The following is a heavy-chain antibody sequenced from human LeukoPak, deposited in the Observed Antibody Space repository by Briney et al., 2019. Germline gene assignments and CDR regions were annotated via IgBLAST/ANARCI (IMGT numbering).Heavy chain of an antibody. CDR1: GASISSLY. D-gene: IGHD7-27*01. V-gene: IGHV4-59*01. Sequence: SETLSLTCTVSGASISSLYWSWIRQPPGRGLEWIGFISNSGSPTYNPSLNSRVTISLDTSKNQFSLKVNYVTAADTAVYYCASESRELGNWGQGTLVTVSS. CDR2: ISNSGSP. J-gene: IGHJ4*02. CDR3: ASESRELGN.